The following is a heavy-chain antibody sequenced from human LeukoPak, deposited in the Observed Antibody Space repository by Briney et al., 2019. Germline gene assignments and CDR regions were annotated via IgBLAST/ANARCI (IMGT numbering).Heavy chain of an antibody. D-gene: IGHD3-22*01. Sequence: SETLSLTCAVYNGSFSGYSWNWIRQSPGKGLEWIGEINHSGSTNSNPSLKSRVTMSVDTSKNQFFLNLSSVTAADTAVYYCAGLVGRYSSGLYYYYFDYWGQGTLVTVSS. V-gene: IGHV4-34*01. CDR3: AGLVGRYSSGLYYYYFDY. CDR2: INHSGST. J-gene: IGHJ4*02. CDR1: NGSFSGYS.